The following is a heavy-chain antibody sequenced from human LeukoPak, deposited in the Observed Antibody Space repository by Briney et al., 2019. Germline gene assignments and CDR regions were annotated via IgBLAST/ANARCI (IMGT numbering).Heavy chain of an antibody. J-gene: IGHJ5*02. D-gene: IGHD3-3*01. Sequence: GASVKVSCKVSGYTLTELSMHWVRQAPGKGLEWMGGFDPEDGETIYAQKFQGRVTMTEDTSTDTAYMELSSLRSEDTAVYYCARERGTRSYYDFWSGINWFDPWGQGTLVTVSS. CDR3: ARERGTRSYYDFWSGINWFDP. CDR2: FDPEDGET. CDR1: GYTLTELS. V-gene: IGHV1-24*01.